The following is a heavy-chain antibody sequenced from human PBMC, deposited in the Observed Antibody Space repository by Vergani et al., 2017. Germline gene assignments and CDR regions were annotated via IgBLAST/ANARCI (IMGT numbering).Heavy chain of an antibody. CDR1: RYSFTNYW. CDR2: IHPAYSYT. J-gene: IGHJ4*02. CDR3: ARHTTYTDS. V-gene: IGHV5-51*01. D-gene: IGHD1-1*01. Sequence: EVQLVQSGAEVKKPGESLKISCQISRYSFTNYWIGWVRQMPGKGLEWMVIIHPAYSYTRYRPSFQGQVTISVDKSISTAYLPRSSLRASDTALYYCARHTTYTDSWGQGTLVTVSS.